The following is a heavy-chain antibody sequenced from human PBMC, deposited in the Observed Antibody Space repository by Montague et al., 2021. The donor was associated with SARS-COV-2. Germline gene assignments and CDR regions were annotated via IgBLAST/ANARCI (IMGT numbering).Heavy chain of an antibody. V-gene: IGHV4-34*01. CDR3: ARGETERSTTFGVVFFPLLDS. Sequence: SETLSLTCAVYGGSLSGHSWSWVRQAPEKGLEWIGDIGHTGSFKYNPSLESRVTMSIDAAKNQFSLRMTSVTAADTSIYYCARGETERSTTFGVVFFPLLDSWGQGTLVTVSS. J-gene: IGHJ4*02. CDR1: GGSLSGHS. D-gene: IGHD3-3*01. CDR2: IGHTGSF.